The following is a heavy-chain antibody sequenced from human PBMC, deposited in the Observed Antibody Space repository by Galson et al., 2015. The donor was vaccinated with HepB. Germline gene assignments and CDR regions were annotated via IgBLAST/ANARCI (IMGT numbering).Heavy chain of an antibody. CDR3: ARMPGIAVAGTDFYYYYGMDV. V-gene: IGHV2-70*01. CDR2: IDWDDDK. D-gene: IGHD6-19*01. J-gene: IGHJ6*02. CDR1: GFSLSTSGMC. Sequence: PALVKPTQPLTLTCTFSGFSLSTSGMCVSWIRQPPGKALEWLALIDWDDDKYYSTSLETRLTISKDTSKNQVVLTMANMDPVDTATYYCARMPGIAVAGTDFYYYYGMDVWGQGTTVTVSS.